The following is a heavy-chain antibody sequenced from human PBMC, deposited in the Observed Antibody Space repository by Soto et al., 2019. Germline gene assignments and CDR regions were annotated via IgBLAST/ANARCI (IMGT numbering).Heavy chain of an antibody. J-gene: IGHJ4*02. Sequence: SETLSLTCAVEGGSCVGYYWSWIRQHPGKGLEWIGERHHSGSTNYNPSLKSRVTISVDTSKNQFSLKLNSLTAADTAVYYCARVGDSSSWSVSFDYWGQGAPVPVSS. D-gene: IGHD6-13*01. CDR3: ARVGDSSSWSVSFDY. V-gene: IGHV4-34*01. CDR2: RHHSGST. CDR1: GGSCVGYY.